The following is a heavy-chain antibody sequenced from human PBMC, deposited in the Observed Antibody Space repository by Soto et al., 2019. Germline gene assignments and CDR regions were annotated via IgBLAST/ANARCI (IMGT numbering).Heavy chain of an antibody. CDR2: VYHSGST. D-gene: IGHD3-9*01. CDR3: ARSITFDWLSFDY. CDR1: GGSISRSNW. J-gene: IGHJ4*02. V-gene: IGHV4-4*02. Sequence: PSETLSLTCAVSGGSISRSNWWSWVRQPPGKGLEWIGEVYHSGSTNYNPSLKSRVTISVDKSKNQFSLKLSSVTAADTAVYYCARSITFDWLSFDYWGQGTLVTVSS.